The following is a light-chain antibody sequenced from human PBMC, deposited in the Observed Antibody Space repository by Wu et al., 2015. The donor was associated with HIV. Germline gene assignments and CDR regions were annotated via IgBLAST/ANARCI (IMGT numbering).Light chain of an antibody. CDR1: QGISSA. Sequence: AIQLTQSPSSLSASVGDRVTITCRASQGISSALAWYQQKSGKAPKLLIYDASSLESGVPSRFSGSRSGTDFSLTISSLQPEDFATYYCQQFNDFPYTFGQGTKLEI. V-gene: IGKV1D-13*01. CDR3: QQFNDFPYT. J-gene: IGKJ2*01. CDR2: DAS.